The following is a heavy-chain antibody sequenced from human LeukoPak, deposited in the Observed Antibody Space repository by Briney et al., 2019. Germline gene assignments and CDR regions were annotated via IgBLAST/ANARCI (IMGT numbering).Heavy chain of an antibody. Sequence: SQTLSLTCAISGDSVSSNSAAWKWIRQSPSRGLEWLGRTYYGAKWYNDYAVSVKSRITINPDTSKNQFSLHLNSVTPEDTAVYYCARAGVWGNWYFDLWGRGTLVTVSS. J-gene: IGHJ2*01. CDR1: GDSVSSNSAA. D-gene: IGHD3-16*01. CDR3: ARAGVWGNWYFDL. V-gene: IGHV6-1*01. CDR2: TYYGAKWYN.